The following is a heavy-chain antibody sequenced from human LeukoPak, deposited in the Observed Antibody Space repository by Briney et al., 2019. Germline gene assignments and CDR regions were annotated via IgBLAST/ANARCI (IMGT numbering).Heavy chain of an antibody. V-gene: IGHV3-20*04. J-gene: IGHJ5*02. CDR2: INWNGGST. CDR1: GFTFDDYG. D-gene: IGHD3-3*01. CDR3: AKDYDFWSGENWFDP. Sequence: GGSLRLSCAASGFTFDDYGMSWVRQAPGKGLEWVSGINWNGGSTSYADSVKGRFTISRDNAKNSLYPQMNSLRTEDTALYYCAKDYDFWSGENWFDPWGQGTLVTVSS.